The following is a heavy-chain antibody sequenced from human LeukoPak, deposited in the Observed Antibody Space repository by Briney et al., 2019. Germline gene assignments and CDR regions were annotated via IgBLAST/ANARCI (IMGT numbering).Heavy chain of an antibody. CDR2: IYYSGST. CDR3: AREGSSLSLAPNWYYFDY. Sequence: SETLSLTCTVSGGSISSGDYYWSWIRQPPRKGLEWIGYIYYSGSTYYNPSLKSRVTISVDTSKNQFSLKLSSVTAADTAVYYCAREGSSLSLAPNWYYFDYWGQGTLVTASS. D-gene: IGHD1-1*01. V-gene: IGHV4-30-4*08. J-gene: IGHJ4*02. CDR1: GGSISSGDYY.